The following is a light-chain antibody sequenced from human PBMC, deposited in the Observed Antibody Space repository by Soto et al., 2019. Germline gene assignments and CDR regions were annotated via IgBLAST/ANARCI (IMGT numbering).Light chain of an antibody. Sequence: QSVLTQPPSASGSPGQSVTISCTGTRSDVGGYNYVSWYQQHPGKAPKLMIYEVSKRPSGVPDRFSGSKSGNTASLTVSGLQAEDEADYYCQSYDSSLSGSSYVFGTGTKVTVL. J-gene: IGLJ1*01. CDR3: QSYDSSLSGSSYV. V-gene: IGLV2-8*01. CDR2: EVS. CDR1: RSDVGGYNY.